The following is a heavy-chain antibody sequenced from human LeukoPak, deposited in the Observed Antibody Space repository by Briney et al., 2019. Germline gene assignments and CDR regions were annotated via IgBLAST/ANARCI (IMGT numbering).Heavy chain of an antibody. CDR1: GFTFSNAR. V-gene: IGHV3-15*01. Sequence: GGSLRLSCAASGFTFSNARMSWVRQAPGKGLEWVGRIKSKTDGGTTDYAAPVKGRFTISRDDSKNTLYLQMNSLKTEDTAVYYCTTDPKYYYGSGSYMWGLGMNWFDPWGQGTLVTVSS. D-gene: IGHD3-10*01. CDR2: IKSKTDGGTT. J-gene: IGHJ5*02. CDR3: TTDPKYYYGSGSYMWGLGMNWFDP.